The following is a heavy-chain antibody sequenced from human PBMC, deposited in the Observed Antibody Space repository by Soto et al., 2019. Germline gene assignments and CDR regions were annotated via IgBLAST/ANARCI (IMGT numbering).Heavy chain of an antibody. CDR1: GFTFSSYA. D-gene: IGHD6-19*01. V-gene: IGHV3-30-3*01. CDR2: ISYDGSNK. J-gene: IGHJ4*02. Sequence: QVQLVESGGGVVQPGRSLRLSCAASGFTFSSYAMHWVRQAPGKGLEWVAVISYDGSNKYYADSVKGRFTISRDNSKNTLYLQMNSLRAEDTAVYYCARGRGRGSSGHRYDFDFWGQGTLVTVSS. CDR3: ARGRGRGSSGHRYDFDF.